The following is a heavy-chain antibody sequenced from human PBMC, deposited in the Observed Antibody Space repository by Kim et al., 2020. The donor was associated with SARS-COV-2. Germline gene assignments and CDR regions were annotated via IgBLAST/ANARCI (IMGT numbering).Heavy chain of an antibody. CDR2: ISYDGSNK. V-gene: IGHV3-33*05. D-gene: IGHD2-15*01. J-gene: IGHJ4*02. Sequence: GGSLRLSCAASGFTFSSYGMHWVRQAPGKGLEWVAVISYDGSNKYYADSVKGRFTISRDNSKNTLYLQMNSLRAEDTAVYYCARDNWGGYCLDYWGQGTLVTVSS. CDR3: ARDNWGGYCLDY. CDR1: GFTFSSYG.